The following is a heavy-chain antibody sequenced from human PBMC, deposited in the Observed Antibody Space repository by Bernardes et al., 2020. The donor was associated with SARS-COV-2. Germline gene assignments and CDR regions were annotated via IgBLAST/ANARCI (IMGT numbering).Heavy chain of an antibody. CDR2: INQDGSHA. D-gene: IGHD2-15*01. J-gene: IGHJ4*02. CDR1: GFTFNTHW. Sequence: GGSLRLSCAASGFTFNTHWMRWVRQAPGKGLECVASINQDGSHADYVDSVKGRFTISRDNAKNSLYLQMNGLRVEDTARYYCAGGGGYWGQGALVTVSS. CDR3: AGGGGY. V-gene: IGHV3-7*04.